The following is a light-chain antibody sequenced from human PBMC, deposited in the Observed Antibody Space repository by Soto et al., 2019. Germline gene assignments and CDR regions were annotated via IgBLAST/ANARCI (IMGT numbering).Light chain of an antibody. CDR1: QSISSY. Sequence: DIQMTQSPSSLSASVGDRVTITCRASQSISSYLHWYQQKPWKAPKLLIYAASSLQSGVPSRFSGSGSGTDFTLTISSLQPEDFATYYCQQSYSTPGTFGQGTKVDI. CDR2: AAS. J-gene: IGKJ1*01. CDR3: QQSYSTPGT. V-gene: IGKV1-39*01.